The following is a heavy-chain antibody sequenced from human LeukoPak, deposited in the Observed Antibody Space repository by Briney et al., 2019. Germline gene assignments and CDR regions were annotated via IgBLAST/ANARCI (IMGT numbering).Heavy chain of an antibody. Sequence: PTETLSLTCTVSGGSISSGDYYWSWIPQPPGKGLEWIGYIYYSGSTYYNPSLKSRVTISVDTSKNQFSLKLSSVTAADTAVYYCARVPYYYDSSGSDYWGQGTLVTVSS. J-gene: IGHJ4*02. CDR1: GGSISSGDYY. CDR3: ARVPYYYDSSGSDY. D-gene: IGHD3-22*01. V-gene: IGHV4-30-4*08. CDR2: IYYSGST.